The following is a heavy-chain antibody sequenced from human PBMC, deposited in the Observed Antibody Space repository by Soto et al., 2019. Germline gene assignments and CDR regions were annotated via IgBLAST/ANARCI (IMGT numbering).Heavy chain of an antibody. J-gene: IGHJ6*02. Sequence: QEQLEQSGAEVKEPGASLKVTCKASGDTFTTNYIHWVRQAPGQGLEWMGRINPDSGATLYAQKFQGRLTLTTDTSTTTVYMDLNSLKSEDSAVYYCASRVLCDMDVWGQGTTVAVSS. D-gene: IGHD2-21*01. CDR2: INPDSGAT. CDR3: ASRVLCDMDV. CDR1: GDTFTTNY. V-gene: IGHV1-46*01.